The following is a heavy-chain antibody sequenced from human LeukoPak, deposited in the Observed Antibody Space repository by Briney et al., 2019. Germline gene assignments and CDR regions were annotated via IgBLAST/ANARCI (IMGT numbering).Heavy chain of an antibody. V-gene: IGHV3-30-3*01. CDR2: ISYDGSNK. CDR1: GFTFSSYA. D-gene: IGHD2-2*01. Sequence: TGGSLRLSCAASGFTFSSYAMHWVRQAPGKGLEWMAVISYDGSNKYYADSVKGRFTISRDNSKNTLYLQMNSLRAEDTAVYYCARDQAIVVVPAALFYWGQGTLVTVSS. J-gene: IGHJ4*02. CDR3: ARDQAIVVVPAALFY.